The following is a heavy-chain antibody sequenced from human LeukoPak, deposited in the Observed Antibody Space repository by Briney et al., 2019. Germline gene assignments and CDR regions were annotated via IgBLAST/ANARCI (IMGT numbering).Heavy chain of an antibody. CDR1: GFTFSSYA. CDR3: AEPSSMIAARPSWFDP. D-gene: IGHD6-6*01. Sequence: GGSLRLSCAASGFTFSSYAMSWVRQAPGKGLEWVSAISGSGGSTYYADSVKGRFTISRDNSKNTLYLQMNSLRAEDTAVYYCAEPSSMIAARPSWFDPWGQGTLVTVSS. V-gene: IGHV3-23*01. CDR2: ISGSGGST. J-gene: IGHJ5*02.